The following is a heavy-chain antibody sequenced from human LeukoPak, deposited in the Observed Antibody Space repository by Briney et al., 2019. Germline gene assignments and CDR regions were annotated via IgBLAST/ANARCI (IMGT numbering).Heavy chain of an antibody. J-gene: IGHJ4*02. CDR1: GDSISNYY. CDR2: IYYSGST. Sequence: PSETLSLTCNVSGDSISNYYWSWIRQSPGKGLEWIGYIYYSGSTNYNPSLKSRVTISVDRSKNQFSLKLSSVTAADTAVYYCARGAYGIGYWGQGTLVTVSS. V-gene: IGHV4-59*01. D-gene: IGHD1-14*01. CDR3: ARGAYGIGY.